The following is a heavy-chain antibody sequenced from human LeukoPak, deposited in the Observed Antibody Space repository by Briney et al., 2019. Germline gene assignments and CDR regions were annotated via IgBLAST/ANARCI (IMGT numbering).Heavy chain of an antibody. CDR3: ARAVAGYYYYYYMDV. J-gene: IGHJ6*03. CDR2: ISSSSSTI. Sequence: GGSLRLSCAASGFTLSSYSMNWVRQAPGKGLEWVSYISSSSSTIYYADSVKGRFTISRDKAKNSLYLQMNSLRAEDTAVYYCARAVAGYYYYYYMDVWGKGTTVTISS. V-gene: IGHV3-48*01. D-gene: IGHD6-19*01. CDR1: GFTLSSYS.